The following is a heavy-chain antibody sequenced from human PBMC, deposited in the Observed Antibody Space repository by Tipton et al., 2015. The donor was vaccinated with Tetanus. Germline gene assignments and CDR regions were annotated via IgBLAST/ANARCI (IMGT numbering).Heavy chain of an antibody. Sequence: SLRLSCAASGFTFDDYGMSWVRQAPGKGLEWVSSISGISTYINYADSVKGRFTISRDNAENSLYLEMTNLTAEDTAIYYCARKGTAIPIDYWGQGTLVTVSS. CDR2: ISGISTYI. CDR3: ARKGTAIPIDY. D-gene: IGHD2-21*02. CDR1: GFTFDDYG. J-gene: IGHJ4*02. V-gene: IGHV3-21*01.